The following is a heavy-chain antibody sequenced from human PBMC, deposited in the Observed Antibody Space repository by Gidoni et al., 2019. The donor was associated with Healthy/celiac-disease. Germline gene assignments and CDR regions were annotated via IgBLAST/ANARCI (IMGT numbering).Heavy chain of an antibody. CDR3: AKGMGYGDYAVDYYYYGMDV. Sequence: QVQLVESGGVVVQPRMSLRLSCAASGFPFSRYGMHWVRQAPGKGLAWVAVISYDGSNKYYADSVKGRFTISRDNSKNTLYLQMNSLRAEDTAVYYCAKGMGYGDYAVDYYYYGMDVWGQGTTVTVSS. D-gene: IGHD4-17*01. J-gene: IGHJ6*02. CDR2: ISYDGSNK. V-gene: IGHV3-30*18. CDR1: GFPFSRYG.